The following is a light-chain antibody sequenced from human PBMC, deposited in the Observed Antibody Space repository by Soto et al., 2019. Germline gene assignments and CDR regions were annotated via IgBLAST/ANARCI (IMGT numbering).Light chain of an antibody. V-gene: IGLV2-14*01. CDR1: SSDIAVYSY. J-gene: IGLJ2*01. CDR2: DVS. CDR3: SSYTITSTMV. Sequence: QSALTQPASVSGYPGHSITISCTGTSSDIAVYSYVSWFQQHPGKAPKLIIYDVSNRPSGVSSRFSGSKSGNKASLTISGLKAEEESDYYCSSYTITSTMVFGGGTKRTV.